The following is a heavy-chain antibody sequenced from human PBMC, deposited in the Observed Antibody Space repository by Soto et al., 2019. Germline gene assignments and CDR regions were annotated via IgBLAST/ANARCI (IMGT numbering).Heavy chain of an antibody. CDR3: AVGVRGYFQH. CDR2: INHSGST. V-gene: IGHV4-34*01. J-gene: IGHJ1*01. D-gene: IGHD2-8*01. CDR1: GGSFSGYY. Sequence: QVQLQQWGAGLLKPSETLSRTCAVYGGSFSGYYWSWIRQPPGNGLEWIGEINHSGSTNYNPSLKSRVTISVDTAKNQFSLKLSSVTAADTAVYYCAVGVRGYFQHWGQGTLVTVSS.